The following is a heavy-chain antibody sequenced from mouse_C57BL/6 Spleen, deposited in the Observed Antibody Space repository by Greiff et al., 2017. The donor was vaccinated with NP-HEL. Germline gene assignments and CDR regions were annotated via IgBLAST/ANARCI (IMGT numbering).Heavy chain of an antibody. Sequence: EVQLLEPGPELVKPGASVKLSCKASGYSFTDYYMNWVKQSNGQSLEWIGVINPNYGTTSYNQKFKGKATLTVDQSSSTAYMQLNSLTSEDSAVFYGAREDYYGSSYEGAWFAYWGQGTLVTVSA. V-gene: IGHV1-39*01. D-gene: IGHD1-1*01. CDR2: INPNYGTT. CDR1: GYSFTDYY. J-gene: IGHJ3*01. CDR3: AREDYYGSSYEGAWFAY.